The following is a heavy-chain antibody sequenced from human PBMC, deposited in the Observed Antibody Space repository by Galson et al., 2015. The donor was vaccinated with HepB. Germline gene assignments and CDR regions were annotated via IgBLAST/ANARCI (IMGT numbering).Heavy chain of an antibody. D-gene: IGHD3-3*01. CDR1: GYTFTSYG. V-gene: IGHV1-18*01. CDR2: ISVYNGNT. CDR3: ARGVPNYDFWSGYLNWFDP. J-gene: IGHJ5*01. Sequence: SVKVSCKASGYTFTSYGISWVRQAPGQGLEWMGWISVYNGNTNYAQKLQGRVTMTTDTSTSTAYMELRSLRSDDTAVYYCARGVPNYDFWSGYLNWFDPWGQGTLVTVSS.